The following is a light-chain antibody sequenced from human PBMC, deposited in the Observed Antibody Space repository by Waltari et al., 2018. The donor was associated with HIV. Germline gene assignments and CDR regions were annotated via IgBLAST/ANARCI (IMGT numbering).Light chain of an antibody. J-gene: IGKJ5*01. V-gene: IGKV3-11*01. CDR3: HQRAQWPIT. CDR1: QSVGFY. Sequence: EIILTQSPATLSLSQGDRATLSCRASQSVGFYLAWYQQRPGQAPRLLIYNTSYRAAGIPTRFSGSGSKTDFTLSISDLEPDDSAVYYCHQRAQWPITFGQGTRLDIK. CDR2: NTS.